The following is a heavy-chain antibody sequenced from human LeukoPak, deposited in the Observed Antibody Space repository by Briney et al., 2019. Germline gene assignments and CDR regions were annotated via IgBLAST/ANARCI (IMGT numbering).Heavy chain of an antibody. CDR1: GGSISSYN. J-gene: IGHJ4*02. Sequence: SETLSITSTVSGGSISSYNSRWLRPPPANGLEWIGYIYYSGSTNYNPSLKSRVTISVDKSKNQFSLKQSSVTAADTAVYYCAREIITRGPFDYWGQGTLVTVSS. D-gene: IGHD3-3*01. CDR3: AREIITRGPFDY. CDR2: IYYSGST. V-gene: IGHV4-59*01.